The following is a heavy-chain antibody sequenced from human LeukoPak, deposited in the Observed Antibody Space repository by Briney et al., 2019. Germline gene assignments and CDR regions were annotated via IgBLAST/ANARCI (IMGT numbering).Heavy chain of an antibody. CDR2: ISGSGGST. CDR1: GFTFSSYG. J-gene: IGHJ4*02. CDR3: AKGPTGDSSGYIHYFDY. D-gene: IGHD3-22*01. V-gene: IGHV3-23*01. Sequence: PGGSLRLSCAASGFTFSSYGMSWVRQAPGKGLEWVSAISGSGGSTYYADSVKGRFTISRDNSKNTLYLQMNSLRAEDTAVYYCAKGPTGDSSGYIHYFDYWGRGTLVTVSS.